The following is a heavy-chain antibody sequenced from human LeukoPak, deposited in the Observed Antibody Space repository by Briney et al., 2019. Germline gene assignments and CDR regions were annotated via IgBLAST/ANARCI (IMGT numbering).Heavy chain of an antibody. CDR3: AKAWSNWNDGPFDY. CDR2: LNQDGSEK. CDR1: GFTFTNYW. Sequence: PGGSLRLSCAASGFTFTNYWMTWVRQAPGKGLEWVANLNQDGSEKYYVDSVKGRFTISRDNAKNSLYLQMNSLRAEDTAVYYCAKAWSNWNDGPFDYWGQGTLVTVSS. D-gene: IGHD1-1*01. V-gene: IGHV3-7*03. J-gene: IGHJ4*02.